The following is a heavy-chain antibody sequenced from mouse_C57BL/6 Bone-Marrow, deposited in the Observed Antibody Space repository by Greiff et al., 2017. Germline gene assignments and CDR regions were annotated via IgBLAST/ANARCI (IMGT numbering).Heavy chain of an antibody. CDR1: YTFSRRVH. CDR2: GQGLEWIG. V-gene: IGHV1-87*01. J-gene: IGHJ1*03. CDR3: SDDSAVYYCACQFITTRYFDV. D-gene: IGHD1-1*01. Sequence: QVQLKQSGPELARPWASVKISCQAFYTFSRRVHFAIRDTNYWMQWVKQRPGQGLEWIGAIYPGNGDTSYNQKFKGKATLTADKSSSTAYMQLCSLTSDDSAVYYCACQFITTRYFDVWGTGTTVTVSS.